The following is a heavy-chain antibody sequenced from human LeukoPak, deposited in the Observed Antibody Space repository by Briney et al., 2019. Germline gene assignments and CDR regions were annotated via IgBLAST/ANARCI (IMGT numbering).Heavy chain of an antibody. CDR3: ARENPHDYGDYPPPLGSGYGMDV. J-gene: IGHJ6*02. Sequence: SETLSLTCTVSGGSISSYYWSWIRQPAGKGLEWIGRIYTSGSTNYNPSLKSRVTMSVDTSKNQFSLKLSSVTAADTAVYYRARENPHDYGDYPPPLGSGYGMDVWGQGTTVTVSS. CDR1: GGSISSYY. V-gene: IGHV4-4*07. CDR2: IYTSGST. D-gene: IGHD4-17*01.